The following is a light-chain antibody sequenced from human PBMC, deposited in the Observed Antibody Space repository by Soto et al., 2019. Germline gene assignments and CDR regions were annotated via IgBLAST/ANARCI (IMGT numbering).Light chain of an antibody. J-gene: IGKJ1*01. V-gene: IGKV3-20*01. CDR1: QSVSSSY. CDR2: GAS. CDR3: QQYGSSPWT. Sequence: EIVLTQSPGTLSLSPGERATLSCRASQSVSSSYLAWYQQTPGQAPRLVVHGASSRATGIPGRFSGSGSGTDFTLTIGRLEPEDFAVYYCQQYGSSPWTFGQGTKVDI.